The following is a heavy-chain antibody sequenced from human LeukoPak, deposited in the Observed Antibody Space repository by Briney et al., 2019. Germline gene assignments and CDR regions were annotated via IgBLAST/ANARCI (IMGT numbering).Heavy chain of an antibody. CDR1: GYTFTSYD. V-gene: IGHV1-8*03. Sequence: GASVKVSCKASGYTFTSYDINWVRQATGQGLEWMGWMNPNSGNTGYAQKFQGRVTITRNTSISTAYMELSSLRSEDTAVYYCAREVRDYDFWSGYYSDYWGQGTLVTVSS. J-gene: IGHJ4*02. CDR3: AREVRDYDFWSGYYSDY. CDR2: MNPNSGNT. D-gene: IGHD3-3*01.